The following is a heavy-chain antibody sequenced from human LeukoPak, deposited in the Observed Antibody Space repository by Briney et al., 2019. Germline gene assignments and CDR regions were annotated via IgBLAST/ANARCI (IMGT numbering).Heavy chain of an antibody. CDR1: GFTFSSYW. Sequence: PGGSLRLSCAASGFTFSSYWMHWVRQAPGKGLVWVSRINSDGSSTSYADSVKGRFTISRDNAKNTLYLQMNSLRAEDTAVYYCARPQELLWFGELSPFDYWGQGTLVTVSS. J-gene: IGHJ4*02. V-gene: IGHV3-74*01. D-gene: IGHD3-10*01. CDR3: ARPQELLWFGELSPFDY. CDR2: INSDGSST.